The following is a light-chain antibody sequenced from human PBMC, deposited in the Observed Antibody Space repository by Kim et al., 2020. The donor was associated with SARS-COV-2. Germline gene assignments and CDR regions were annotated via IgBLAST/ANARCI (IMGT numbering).Light chain of an antibody. CDR3: QTWLTGPWV. Sequence: QLVLTQSPSASASLGASVKLTCILNSGYSNYAVAWHQQQPEKGPRYLMKLNSDGSHSKGDGIPDRFSGSSSGAERYLTISSLQSEDEADYYCQTWLTGPWVFGGGTKLTVL. J-gene: IGLJ3*02. V-gene: IGLV4-69*02. CDR1: SGYSNYA. CDR2: LNSDGSH.